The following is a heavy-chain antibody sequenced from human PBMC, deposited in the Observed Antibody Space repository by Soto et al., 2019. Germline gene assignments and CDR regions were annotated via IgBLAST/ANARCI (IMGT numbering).Heavy chain of an antibody. J-gene: IGHJ1*01. CDR1: GFTFNTFA. D-gene: IGHD6-19*01. CDR2: ISSDGLTT. V-gene: IGHV3-64D*06. Sequence: GGYLRLSCSASGFTFNTFAMHWVRQTPGKGLELVSAISSDGLTTYYADPVKGRFAISRDNSKNTLYLQMYSLRPEDTALYYCVKEGYVRSGWYGPFACWGQGTLVIVSS. CDR3: VKEGYVRSGWYGPFAC.